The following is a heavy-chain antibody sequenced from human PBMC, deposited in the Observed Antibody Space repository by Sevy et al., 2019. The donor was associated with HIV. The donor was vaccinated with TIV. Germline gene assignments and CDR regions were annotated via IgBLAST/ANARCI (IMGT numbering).Heavy chain of an antibody. Sequence: GGSLRLSCAASEFIVSSNYMTWVLQPPGKGLEWVSSIYSDGNTYYTDSVKGRFTISRDNSKNTLYLQMNTLRAEDTALYYCAGDRYRSTWYFYWGQGTLVTVSS. J-gene: IGHJ4*02. CDR3: AGDRYRSTWYFY. D-gene: IGHD6-13*01. V-gene: IGHV3-53*03. CDR1: EFIVSSNY. CDR2: IYSDGNT.